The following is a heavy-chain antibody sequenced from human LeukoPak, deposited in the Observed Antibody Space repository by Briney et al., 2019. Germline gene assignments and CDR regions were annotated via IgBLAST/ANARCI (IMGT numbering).Heavy chain of an antibody. CDR2: ISSSGSTI. CDR3: ARDIFVLSGYVSDY. D-gene: IGHD3-3*01. J-gene: IGHJ4*02. V-gene: IGHV3-48*03. Sequence: GGSLRLSCAASGFIFSSYEMNWVRQAPGKGLEWVSYISSSGSTIYYADSVKGRFTISRDNAKNSLYLQMNSLRSDDTAVYFCARDIFVLSGYVSDYWAQGTLVTVSS. CDR1: GFIFSSYE.